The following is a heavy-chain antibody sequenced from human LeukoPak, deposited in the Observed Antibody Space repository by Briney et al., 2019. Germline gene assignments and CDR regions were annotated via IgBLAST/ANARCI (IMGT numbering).Heavy chain of an antibody. CDR3: ARGGDSSGCSHDY. D-gene: IGHD3-22*01. CDR2: IYHSGST. V-gene: IGHV4-38-2*01. J-gene: IGHJ4*02. CDR1: GYSISSGYY. Sequence: PSETLSLTCAVSGYSISSGYYWGWIRQPPGKGLEWIGSIYHSGSTYYNPSLKSRVTISVDTSKNQFSLKLSSVTAADTAVYYCARGGDSSGCSHDYWGQGTLVTVSS.